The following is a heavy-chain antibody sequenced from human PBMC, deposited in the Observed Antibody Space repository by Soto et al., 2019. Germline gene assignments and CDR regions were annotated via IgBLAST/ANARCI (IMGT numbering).Heavy chain of an antibody. CDR2: INHSGST. Sequence: KASETLSLTCAVYGGSFSGYYWSWIRQPPGKGLEWIGEINHSGSTNYNPSLKSRVTISVDTSKNQFSLKLSSVTAADTAVYYCARSHTMVRGVRTKYNWFDPWGQGTLVTVSS. V-gene: IGHV4-34*01. J-gene: IGHJ5*02. CDR1: GGSFSGYY. CDR3: ARSHTMVRGVRTKYNWFDP. D-gene: IGHD3-10*01.